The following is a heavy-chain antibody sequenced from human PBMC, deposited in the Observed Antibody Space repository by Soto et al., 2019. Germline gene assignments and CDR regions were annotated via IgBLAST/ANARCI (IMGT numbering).Heavy chain of an antibody. J-gene: IGHJ4*02. CDR3: ARALGRDGYNSNFDY. D-gene: IGHD5-12*01. Sequence: SVKVSCKASGGTFSSYAISWVRQAPGQGLEWMGGFIPIFGTANYAQKFQGRVTTTADESTSTAYMELSSLRSGDTAVYYCARALGRDGYNSNFDYWGQGTLVTVSS. V-gene: IGHV1-69*13. CDR2: FIPIFGTA. CDR1: GGTFSSYA.